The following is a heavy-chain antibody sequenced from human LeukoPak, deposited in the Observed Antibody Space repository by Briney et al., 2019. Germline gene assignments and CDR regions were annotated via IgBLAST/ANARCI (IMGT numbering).Heavy chain of an antibody. CDR3: ARLGDYYGGHDAFDI. Sequence: PGGSLRLSCVVSGITFRNYAMYWVRQAPGKGLEWVSSISGSADSTYYADSVKARFIISRDKSKNTLFLQMNSLRAEDTAVYYCARLGDYYGGHDAFDIWGQGTMVTVSS. CDR2: ISGSADST. V-gene: IGHV3-23*01. CDR1: GITFRNYA. D-gene: IGHD4-23*01. J-gene: IGHJ3*02.